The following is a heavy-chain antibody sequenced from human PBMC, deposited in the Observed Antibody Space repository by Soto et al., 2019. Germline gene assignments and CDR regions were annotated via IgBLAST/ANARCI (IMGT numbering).Heavy chain of an antibody. V-gene: IGHV4-39*01. CDR2: IYYSGST. CDR3: ARHTEGTNGYYYYGMDV. Sequence: SETLSLTCTVSGGPISSSSYYWGWIRQPPGKGLEWIGSIYYSGSTYYNPSLKSRVTISVDTSKNQFSLKLSSVTAADTAVYYCARHTEGTNGYYYYGMDVWGQGTTVTVSS. CDR1: GGPISSSSYY. J-gene: IGHJ6*02. D-gene: IGHD2-8*01.